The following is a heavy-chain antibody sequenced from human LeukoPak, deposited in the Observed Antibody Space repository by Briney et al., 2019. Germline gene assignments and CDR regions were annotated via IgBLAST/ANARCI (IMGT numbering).Heavy chain of an antibody. CDR2: IRGSGGTT. CDR1: GFTFRGYG. CDR3: AKDAAANVDYPYYFDY. J-gene: IGHJ4*02. V-gene: IGHV3-23*01. Sequence: GGTLRLSCAASGFTFRGYGMSWVRQAPGKGLEWVSAIRGSGGTTYYADSVKGRFTISRDNSRTTLYLLMNSLRAEDTAIYYCAKDAAANVDYPYYFDYWGQGALVTVSS. D-gene: IGHD4-11*01.